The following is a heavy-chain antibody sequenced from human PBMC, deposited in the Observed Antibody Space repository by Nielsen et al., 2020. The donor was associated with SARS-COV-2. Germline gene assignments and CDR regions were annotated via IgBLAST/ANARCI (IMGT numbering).Heavy chain of an antibody. V-gene: IGHV3-53*01. CDR2: INSDGST. Sequence: GGSLRLSCVTSAFPVIINYVTWVRQAPGKGLEWVSVINSDGSTYYADSVKGRFTISRDTSKNTVYLQMNNLRVDDTAVYYCARVAASNSGSADFWGQGTRVTVSS. CDR3: ARVAASNSGSADF. CDR1: AFPVIINY. J-gene: IGHJ4*02. D-gene: IGHD2/OR15-2a*01.